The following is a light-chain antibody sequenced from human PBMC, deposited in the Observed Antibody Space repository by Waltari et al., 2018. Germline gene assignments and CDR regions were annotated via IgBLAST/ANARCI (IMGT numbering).Light chain of an antibody. CDR1: QSVSSN. Sequence: EIVMTQSPATLSVSPGERATLSCRASQSVSSNLAWYQQNPGQAPRLLIYGASTRATGIPARFSGSGSGTEFTLTISSLQSEDFAVYYCQQYNNWPPGVFTFGPGTKVDIK. CDR2: GAS. CDR3: QQYNNWPPGVFT. J-gene: IGKJ3*01. V-gene: IGKV3-15*01.